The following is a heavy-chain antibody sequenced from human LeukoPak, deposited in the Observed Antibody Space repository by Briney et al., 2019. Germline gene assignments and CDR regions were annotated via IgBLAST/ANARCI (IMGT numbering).Heavy chain of an antibody. D-gene: IGHD6-19*01. V-gene: IGHV1-2*02. CDR1: GYTFSGYY. Sequence: ASVKVSCKASGYTFSGYYMHWVRQAPGQGVEWMSWINPNSGATNYAQKLQGRVTMTRDTSSTTDYMERSRLRSDDTAVYYCARDLLVAVAVDYYYYGMDVWGQGTTVTVSS. CDR2: INPNSGAT. CDR3: ARDLLVAVAVDYYYYGMDV. J-gene: IGHJ6*02.